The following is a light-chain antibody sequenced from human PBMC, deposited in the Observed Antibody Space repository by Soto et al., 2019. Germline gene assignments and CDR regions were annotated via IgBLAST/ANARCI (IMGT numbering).Light chain of an antibody. CDR2: SNN. J-gene: IGLJ1*01. CDR3: AAWDDSLNGSYV. Sequence: QSVLTQPPSASGTPGQRVTISCSGSRSNIGRNTVNWYQQLPGSAPKLLIYSNNQRPSGVPDRFSGSKSGTSASLAISGLQSEDEADYYCAAWDDSLNGSYVFGAGTKVTV. V-gene: IGLV1-44*01. CDR1: RSNIGRNT.